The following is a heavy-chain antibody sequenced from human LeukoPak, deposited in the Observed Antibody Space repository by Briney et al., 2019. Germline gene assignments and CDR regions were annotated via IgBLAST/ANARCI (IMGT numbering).Heavy chain of an antibody. D-gene: IGHD3-22*01. CDR2: IIPIFGTA. CDR3: ATESLNYYDKDYGMDV. V-gene: IGHV1-69*13. CDR1: GGTFSSYA. J-gene: IGHJ6*02. Sequence: ASVKVSCKASGGTFSSYAISWVRQAPGQGLEWMGGIIPIFGTANYAQKFQGRVTITADESTSTAYMELSSLRSEDTAVYYCATESLNYYDKDYGMDVWGQGTTVTVSS.